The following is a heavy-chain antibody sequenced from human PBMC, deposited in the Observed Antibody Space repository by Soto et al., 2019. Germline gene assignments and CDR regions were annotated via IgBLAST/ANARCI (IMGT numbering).Heavy chain of an antibody. J-gene: IGHJ4*02. CDR1: GGSISSYY. D-gene: IGHD6-13*01. V-gene: IGHV4-59*01. CDR2: IYYSGST. Sequence: SETLSLTCTVSGGSISSYYWSWIRQPPGKGLEWIGYIYYSGSTNYNPSLKSRVTISLDTSKNQFSLKLSSVTAADTALYYCAKDLAYSSSGNFDYWGQGTLVTVSS. CDR3: AKDLAYSSSGNFDY.